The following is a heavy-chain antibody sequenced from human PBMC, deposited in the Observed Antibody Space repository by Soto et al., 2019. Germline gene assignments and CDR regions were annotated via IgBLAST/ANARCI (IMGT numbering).Heavy chain of an antibody. J-gene: IGHJ4*01. V-gene: IGHV1-18*01. D-gene: IGHD3-22*01. CDR2: ISAYNGQT. CDR1: GYTFTSYG. CDR3: ARVLSPYYYDSSGYNYLDY. Sequence: ASVKVSCKASGYTFTSYGISWVRQAPGQGLEWMGWISAYNGQTKYAQKLQGRVTMTTDTSTSTACMGLRSLRSDDTAVYYCARVLSPYYYDSSGYNYLDYWG.